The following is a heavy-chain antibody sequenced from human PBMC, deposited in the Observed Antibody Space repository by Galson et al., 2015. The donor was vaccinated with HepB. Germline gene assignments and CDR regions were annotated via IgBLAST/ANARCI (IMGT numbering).Heavy chain of an antibody. CDR1: GGSISSYY. Sequence: ETLSLTCTVSGGSISSYYWSWIRQPPGKGLEWIGYIYYSGSTNYNPSLKSRVTISVDTSKNQFSLKLSSVTAADTAVYYCARRAQSSSGEHDYWGQGTLVTVSS. J-gene: IGHJ4*02. V-gene: IGHV4-59*01. CDR3: ARRAQSSSGEHDY. D-gene: IGHD6-19*01. CDR2: IYYSGST.